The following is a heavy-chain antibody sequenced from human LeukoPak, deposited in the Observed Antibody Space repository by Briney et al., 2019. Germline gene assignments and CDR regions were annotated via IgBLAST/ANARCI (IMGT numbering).Heavy chain of an antibody. CDR2: IRYDGSNK. V-gene: IGHV3-30*02. J-gene: IGHJ4*02. D-gene: IGHD3-22*01. Sequence: PGGSLRLSCAASGFSFSSYGMHWVRQAPGKGLEWVSFIRYDGSNKYYADSVKGRFTISRDNSKNTLYLQMNSLRPEDTAVYYCAKEGQNYYDSSGPGDYWGQGTLVTVSS. CDR1: GFSFSSYG. CDR3: AKEGQNYYDSSGPGDY.